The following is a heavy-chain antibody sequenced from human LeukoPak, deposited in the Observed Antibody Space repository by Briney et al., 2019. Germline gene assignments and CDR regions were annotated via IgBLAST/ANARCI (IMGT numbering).Heavy chain of an antibody. CDR3: ALYYYDSSGYYYDY. CDR1: GYTFTSYG. V-gene: IGHV1-18*01. J-gene: IGHJ4*02. CDR2: ISAYSGNT. D-gene: IGHD3-22*01. Sequence: ASVKVSCKASGYTFTSYGISWVRQAPGQGLEWMGWISAYSGNTNYAQKLQGRVTMTTDTSTSTAYMELRSLRSDDTAVYYCALYYYDSSGYYYDYWGQGTLVTVSS.